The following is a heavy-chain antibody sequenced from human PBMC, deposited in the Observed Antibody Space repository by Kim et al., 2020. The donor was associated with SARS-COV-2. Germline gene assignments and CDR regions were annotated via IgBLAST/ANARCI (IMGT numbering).Heavy chain of an antibody. J-gene: IGHJ4*02. CDR2: ISNDETYK. CDR3: ARAREKSFDY. CDR1: GFSFSSRG. V-gene: IGHV3-30*03. Sequence: GGSLRLSCAASGFSFSSRGIHWVRQAPGKGLEWVAVISNDETYKNYADSVKGRFTISRDNSKNTVDLQMNSLRVEDTAVYYCARAREKSFDYWRQGTLVTVPS.